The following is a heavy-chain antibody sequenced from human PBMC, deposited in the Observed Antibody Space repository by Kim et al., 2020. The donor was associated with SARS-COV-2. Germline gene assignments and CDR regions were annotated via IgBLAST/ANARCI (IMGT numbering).Heavy chain of an antibody. Sequence: SETLSLTCAVYGGSFSGCYWSWSCQPPGTGLEWMGEINHSGSTNYNPSPKSRVTISVDTSKNQFSLKLSSGTAADTAVYYCASTNDYGDVPAFDYWGQGTLVTVSS. V-gene: IGHV4-34*01. CDR3: ASTNDYGDVPAFDY. CDR1: GGSFSGCY. J-gene: IGHJ4*02. D-gene: IGHD4-17*01. CDR2: INHSGST.